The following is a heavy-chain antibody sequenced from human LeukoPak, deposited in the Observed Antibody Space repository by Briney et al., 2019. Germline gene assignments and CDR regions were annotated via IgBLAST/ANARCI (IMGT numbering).Heavy chain of an antibody. J-gene: IGHJ4*02. CDR2: KWYDGINK. CDR1: GFTFSSHG. CDR3: ARGGDYGDY. Sequence: GGSLRLSCTASGFTFSSHGMHWVRQAPGKGLEWVAVKWYDGINKYYADSVKGRFTISRDNSKNTVNLQMNSLRADDTAVYYCARGGDYGDYWGQGTLVTVSS. D-gene: IGHD2-15*01. V-gene: IGHV3-33*01.